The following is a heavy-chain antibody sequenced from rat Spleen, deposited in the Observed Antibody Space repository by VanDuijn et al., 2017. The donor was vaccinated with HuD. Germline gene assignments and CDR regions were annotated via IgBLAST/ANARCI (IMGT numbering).Heavy chain of an antibody. CDR1: GFTFSDYI. Sequence: EVQLVESGGGLVQPGRSLKLSCAASGFTFSDYIMAWVRQAPKKGLEWVATIRYDGGSTYYRDSVKGRFTISRDNAKNTQYLQMDSLRSEDTATYYCTSGSYDYVMDAWGQGASVTVSS. CDR2: IRYDGGST. D-gene: IGHD1-3*01. CDR3: TSGSYDYVMDA. J-gene: IGHJ4*01. V-gene: IGHV5-7*01.